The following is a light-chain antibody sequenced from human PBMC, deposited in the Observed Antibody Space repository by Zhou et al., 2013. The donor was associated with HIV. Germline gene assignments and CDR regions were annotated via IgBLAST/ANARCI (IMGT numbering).Light chain of an antibody. V-gene: IGKV1-5*01. J-gene: IGKJ5*01. CDR1: QSISSW. Sequence: DIQMTQSPSTLSASVGDRVTITCRASQSISSWLAWYQQKPGKAPKLLIYAASSLQSGVPSRFSGSGSGTDFTLTIDCLQSEDFATYYCQQHYDYPSITFGQGTRLEIK. CDR3: QQHYDYPSIT. CDR2: AAS.